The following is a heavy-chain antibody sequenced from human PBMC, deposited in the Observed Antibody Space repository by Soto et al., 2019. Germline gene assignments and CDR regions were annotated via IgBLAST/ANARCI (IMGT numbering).Heavy chain of an antibody. Sequence: GGSLRLSCAASGFTFSSYGMHWVRQAPGKGLEWVAVIWYDGSNKYYADSVKGRFTISRDNSKNTLYLQMNSLRAEDTAVYYCARDIEARYCSSTSCQNYYYYYYMDVWGKGTTVTVSS. CDR1: GFTFSSYG. CDR3: ARDIEARYCSSTSCQNYYYYYYMDV. V-gene: IGHV3-33*01. D-gene: IGHD2-2*01. CDR2: IWYDGSNK. J-gene: IGHJ6*03.